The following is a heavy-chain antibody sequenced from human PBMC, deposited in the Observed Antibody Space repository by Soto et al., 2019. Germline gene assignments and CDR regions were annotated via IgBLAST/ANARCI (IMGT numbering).Heavy chain of an antibody. CDR2: RAYGGSKH. Sequence: GGPWRLSSIAFGFNYISSGMHRARQAPGTELGWVAVRAYGGSKHKYADCVRGRFTISRDNSKNTLYLQIDSRRPEDTAVYYCANDINVIMFGAIIESPGYNEHWGHGTPVTVS. CDR3: ANDINVIMFGAIIESPGYNEH. D-gene: IGHD3-16*02. J-gene: IGHJ4*01. V-gene: IGHV3-30*18. CDR1: GFNYISSG.